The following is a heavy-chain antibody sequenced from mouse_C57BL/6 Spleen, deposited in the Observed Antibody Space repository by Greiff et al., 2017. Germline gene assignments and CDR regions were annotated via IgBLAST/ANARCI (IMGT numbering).Heavy chain of an antibody. CDR2: IDPSDSET. CDR1: GYTFTSYW. J-gene: IGHJ2*01. D-gene: IGHD1-3*01. Sequence: QVQLQQPGAELVRPGSSVKLSCKASGYTFTSYWMHWVKQRPIKGLEWIGNIDPSDSETHYNQKFKDKATLTVDKSSSTAYMQLSSLTSEDSAFYCGTKADSGYYFDYWGQGTTLTVSS. V-gene: IGHV1-52*01. CDR3: TKADSGYYFDY.